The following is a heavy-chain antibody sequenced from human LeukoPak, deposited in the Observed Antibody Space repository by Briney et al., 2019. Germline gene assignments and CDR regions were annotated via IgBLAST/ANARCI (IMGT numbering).Heavy chain of an antibody. J-gene: IGHJ3*02. V-gene: IGHV3-43*01. Sequence: GGSLRLSCAASGFTIDDYTMHWVRQAPGKGLEWVSLISWDGGSTYYADSVKGRFTISRDNSMNTLFLQLDSLRVEDTAVYYCARGLWESHTPFGVFDIWGRGTMVIVSS. CDR3: ARGLWESHTPFGVFDI. D-gene: IGHD1-26*01. CDR2: ISWDGGST. CDR1: GFTIDDYT.